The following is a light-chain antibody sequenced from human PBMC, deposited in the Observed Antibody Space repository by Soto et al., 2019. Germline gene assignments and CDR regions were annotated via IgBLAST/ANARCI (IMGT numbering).Light chain of an antibody. V-gene: IGLV2-23*02. CDR1: NSDVGNYNL. CDR3: CSYAGNTTFK. J-gene: IGLJ2*01. Sequence: QSALTQPASVSGSPGQWITISCAGTNSDVGNYNLVSWYQHHPGKAPRLIIYAVSKRPSGISDRFSGSKSGSTASLTISGLQPEDEDDYHCCSYAGNTTFKFGGGTQLTVL. CDR2: AVS.